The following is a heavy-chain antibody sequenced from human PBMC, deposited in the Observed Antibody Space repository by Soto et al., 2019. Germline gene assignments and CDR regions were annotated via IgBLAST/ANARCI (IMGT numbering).Heavy chain of an antibody. D-gene: IGHD6-6*01. CDR2: ISAYNGNT. V-gene: IGHV1-18*01. J-gene: IGHJ5*02. CDR1: GYTFTSYG. CDR3: ARTNTWRIAAHYNWFDP. Sequence: APVKVSCKASGYTFTSYGISWVRQAPGQGLEWMGWISAYNGNTNYAQKLQGRVTMTTDTSTSTAYMELRSLRSDDTAVYYCARTNTWRIAAHYNWFDPWGQGTLVTVSS.